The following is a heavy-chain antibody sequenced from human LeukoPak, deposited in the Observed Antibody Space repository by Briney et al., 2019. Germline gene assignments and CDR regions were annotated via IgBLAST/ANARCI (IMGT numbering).Heavy chain of an antibody. Sequence: SETLSLTCTVSGGFISSSSYYWGWIRQSPGKGLEWIGNIYYSGSTYHNPSLKSRVTISVDTSKNQFSLKLTSVTAADTAVYYCARLPQGGSSYGPLDVWGQGTTATVSS. CDR2: IYYSGST. J-gene: IGHJ6*02. D-gene: IGHD5-18*01. V-gene: IGHV4-39*01. CDR3: ARLPQGGSSYGPLDV. CDR1: GGFISSSSYY.